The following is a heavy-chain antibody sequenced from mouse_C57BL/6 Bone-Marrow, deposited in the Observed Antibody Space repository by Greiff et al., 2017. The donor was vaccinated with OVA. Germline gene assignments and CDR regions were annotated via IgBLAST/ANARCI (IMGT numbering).Heavy chain of an antibody. Sequence: QVQLQQPGAELVKPGASVKMSCKASGYTFTSYWITWVKQRPGQGLEWIGDIYPGSGSTNYNEQFKSKATLTVDTSSSTAYMQLSSLTSEDSAVYYCARSGRVRRGGNWFAYWGQGTLVTVSA. D-gene: IGHD2-14*01. J-gene: IGHJ3*01. CDR3: ARSGRVRRGGNWFAY. CDR2: IYPGSGST. V-gene: IGHV1-55*01. CDR1: GYTFTSYW.